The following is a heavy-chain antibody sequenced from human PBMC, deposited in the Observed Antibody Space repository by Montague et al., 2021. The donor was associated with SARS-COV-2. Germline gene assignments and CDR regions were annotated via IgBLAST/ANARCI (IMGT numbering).Heavy chain of an antibody. J-gene: IGHJ4*02. V-gene: IGHV4-61*02. D-gene: IGHD7-27*01. CDR1: GGYISSGSYY. Sequence: TLSLTCTVSGGYISSGSYYWSWIRQPAGRGMEWIGRIYASGSTKYNPSLKSRVTISVDTSKNQFSLKLSSVTAVDTAVYYCARHANWDWYYFDYWGQGTLVTVSS. CDR2: IYASGST. CDR3: ARHANWDWYYFDY.